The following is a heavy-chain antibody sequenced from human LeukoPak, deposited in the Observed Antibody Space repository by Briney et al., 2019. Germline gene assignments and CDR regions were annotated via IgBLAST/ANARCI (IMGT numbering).Heavy chain of an antibody. CDR1: GFTFSSYG. CDR2: IRYDGSNK. D-gene: IGHD3-3*01. V-gene: IGHV3-30*02. CDR3: AKHMSGYDALDI. Sequence: PGGSLRLSCAASGFTFSSYGMHWVRQAPGKGLEWVAFIRYDGSNKYYADSVKGRFTISRDNSKNTVYLQMHSLRAEDTAIYYCAKHMSGYDALDIWGQGTKVTVSS. J-gene: IGHJ3*02.